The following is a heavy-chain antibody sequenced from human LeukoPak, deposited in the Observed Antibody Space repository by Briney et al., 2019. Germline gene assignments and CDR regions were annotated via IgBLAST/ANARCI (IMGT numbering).Heavy chain of an antibody. CDR2: ISSSGSTI. CDR3: ARDGGDTAMGTLPFDY. D-gene: IGHD5-18*01. J-gene: IGHJ4*02. CDR1: GFTFSDYY. Sequence: GGSLRLSCAASGFTFSDYYMSWIRQAPGKGLEWVSYISSSGSTIYYADSVKGRFTISRDNAKNSLYLQMDSLRAEDTAVYYCARDGGDTAMGTLPFDYWGQGTLVTVSS. V-gene: IGHV3-11*01.